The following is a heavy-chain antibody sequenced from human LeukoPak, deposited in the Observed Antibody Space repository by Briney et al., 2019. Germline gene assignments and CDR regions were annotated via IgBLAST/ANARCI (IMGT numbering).Heavy chain of an antibody. J-gene: IGHJ6*03. V-gene: IGHV1-46*01. CDR1: GYIFTSYY. Sequence: ASVKVSCKASGYIFTSYYIHWVRQAPRQGLEWMGIINPSGGSTGYAQKFQGRVTMTRDTSTSTVYMELNSLRSDDTAVYHCARALPHVRSGYYYYYMDVWGKGTTVTISS. CDR2: INPSGGST. D-gene: IGHD6-25*01. CDR3: ARALPHVRSGYYYYYMDV.